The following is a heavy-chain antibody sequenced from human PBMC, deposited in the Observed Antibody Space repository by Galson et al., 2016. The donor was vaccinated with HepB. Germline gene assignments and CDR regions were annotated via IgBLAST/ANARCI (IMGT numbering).Heavy chain of an antibody. CDR3: ARPRDYYGSGQDPYYGMDV. CDR2: SITGNGDT. D-gene: IGHD3-10*01. V-gene: IGHV1-3*04. CDR1: GYTFTTYA. Sequence: SAKVSCKASGYTFTTYAMHWVRQAPGQRLEWLGWSITGNGDTKYSQKFQGRVTITRDPSASTVYMELSSLRSEDTAVYYGARPRDYYGSGQDPYYGMDVWGQGTTVTVSS. J-gene: IGHJ6*01.